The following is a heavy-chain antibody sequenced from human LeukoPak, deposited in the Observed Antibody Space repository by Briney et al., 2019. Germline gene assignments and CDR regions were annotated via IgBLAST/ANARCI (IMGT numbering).Heavy chain of an antibody. Sequence: PGESLKISCQGSGYSFNTYWVGWVRQMPGKGLEWMGIIYPANSDTRYSPSSQGQVTISADKSINTAYLQWRTLKASDSAIYYCARVLDVDTAVFHYYFDFWGQGTLVTVSS. D-gene: IGHD5-18*01. CDR2: IYPANSDT. V-gene: IGHV5-51*03. CDR1: GYSFNTYW. J-gene: IGHJ4*02. CDR3: ARVLDVDTAVFHYYFDF.